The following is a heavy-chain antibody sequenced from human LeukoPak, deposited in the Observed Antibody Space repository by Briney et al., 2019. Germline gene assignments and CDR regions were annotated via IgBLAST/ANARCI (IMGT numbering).Heavy chain of an antibody. V-gene: IGHV4-30-4*01. Sequence: SETLSLTCTVSGGSISSGDNYWGWIRQPPGKGLEWIWYVYFSGSTYYKSSLKSRVTISVDTSKNQYSLKLSSVTAADTAVYYCARDVLQQQIGFDLWGRGALVTVSS. CDR3: ARDVLQQQIGFDL. D-gene: IGHD6-13*01. J-gene: IGHJ2*01. CDR2: VYFSGST. CDR1: GGSISSGDNY.